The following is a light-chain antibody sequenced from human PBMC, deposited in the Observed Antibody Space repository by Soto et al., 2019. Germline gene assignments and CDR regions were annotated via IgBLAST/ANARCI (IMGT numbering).Light chain of an antibody. J-gene: IGKJ5*01. CDR3: QQYDNLPIT. V-gene: IGKV1-27*01. CDR2: VAS. Sequence: DIQMTQSPSSLSASVGDRVTITCRASQGISNYLAWYQQKPGKVPKVLIYVASALQSGVPSRFSGSGSGRDFTLTISSLQPEDVATYYCQQYDNLPITFGQGTRLEIK. CDR1: QGISNY.